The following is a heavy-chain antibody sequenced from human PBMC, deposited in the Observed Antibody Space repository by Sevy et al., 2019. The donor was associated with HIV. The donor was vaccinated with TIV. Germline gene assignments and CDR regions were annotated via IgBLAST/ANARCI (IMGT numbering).Heavy chain of an antibody. Sequence: GGSLRLSCAASGFTFSNAWMSWVRQAPGKGLEWVGRIKSKTDGGTTDYAAPVKGRFTISRDDSKNTLYLQMNSLKTEDTAVYYCTTEFSRQWELPFDYWGQGTLVTVSS. CDR2: IKSKTDGGTT. J-gene: IGHJ4*02. D-gene: IGHD1-26*01. CDR3: TTEFSRQWELPFDY. V-gene: IGHV3-15*01. CDR1: GFTFSNAW.